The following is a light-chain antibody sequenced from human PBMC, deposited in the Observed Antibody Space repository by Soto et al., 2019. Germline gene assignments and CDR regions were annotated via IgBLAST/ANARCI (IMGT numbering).Light chain of an antibody. CDR2: DVT. CDR1: SSDVGGHNF. Sequence: QSALTQPRSVSGSPGQSVTISCTGTSSDVGGHNFVSWYQQHPGKAPQLMIYDVTKRPSGVPDRFSGSKSGNTASLTISGLQAEDEADYYCCSYVGSYTYGFGTGTKLTVL. CDR3: CSYVGSYTYG. J-gene: IGLJ1*01. V-gene: IGLV2-11*01.